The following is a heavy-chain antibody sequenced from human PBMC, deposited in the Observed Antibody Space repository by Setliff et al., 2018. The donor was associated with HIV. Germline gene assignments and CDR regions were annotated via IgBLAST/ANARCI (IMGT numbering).Heavy chain of an antibody. CDR1: GDSIRITNYY. Sequence: SETLSLTCLVSGDSIRITNYYWGWVRQSPGKGLEWFGSVFYTGTTYYNPSLLSRLTISVDTSKNQFSLKLYSVTAADTALYYCARYSSDHDAFDIWGQGTMVTVSS. CDR3: ARYSSDHDAFDI. D-gene: IGHD6-19*01. J-gene: IGHJ3*02. V-gene: IGHV4-39*01. CDR2: VFYTGTT.